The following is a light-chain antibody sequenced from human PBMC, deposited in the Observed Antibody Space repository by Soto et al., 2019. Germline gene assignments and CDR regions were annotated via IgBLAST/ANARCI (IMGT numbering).Light chain of an antibody. CDR2: EVT. J-gene: IGLJ2*01. CDR3: SSKAGSNNLGVA. CDR1: SSDVGGYND. Sequence: QAVVTQPPSTSGSPGQSVAISCTGTSSDVGGYNDVSWYQQHPGKAPKLMIYEVTKRPSGVPDRFSGSKSGNTASLTVSGLQADDEADHYCSSKAGSNNLGVAFGGGTKLTVL. V-gene: IGLV2-8*01.